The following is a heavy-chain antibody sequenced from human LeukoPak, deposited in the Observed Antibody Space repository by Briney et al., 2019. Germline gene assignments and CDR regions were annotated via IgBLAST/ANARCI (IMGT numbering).Heavy chain of an antibody. V-gene: IGHV3-9*01. CDR1: GFTFDDYA. D-gene: IGHD2-21*02. CDR3: AKARARVVTATFDY. Sequence: GRSLRLSCAASGFTFDDYAMHWVRQAPGKGLEWVSGISWNSGSIGYADSVKGRFTISRDNAKNSLYLQMDSLRAEDTALYYCAKARARVVTATFDYWGQGTLVTVSS. J-gene: IGHJ4*02. CDR2: ISWNSGSI.